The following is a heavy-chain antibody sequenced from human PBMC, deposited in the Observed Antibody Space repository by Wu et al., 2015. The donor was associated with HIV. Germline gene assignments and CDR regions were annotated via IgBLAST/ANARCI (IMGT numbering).Heavy chain of an antibody. CDR1: GDGFTSYA. D-gene: IGHD2-2*01. CDR2: IIPLFDVA. Sequence: QVHLVQFGGEVKKPGSSVKVTCKASGDGFTSYAVSWVRQAPGQGLEWMGGIIPLFDVAQYAQNFRDRVTITTDESTSTTYLELSSLTSEDTAIYFCARVYSSTWYDFFDSWGQGTLVTVSS. V-gene: IGHV1-69*05. CDR3: ARVYSSTWYDFFDS. J-gene: IGHJ4*02.